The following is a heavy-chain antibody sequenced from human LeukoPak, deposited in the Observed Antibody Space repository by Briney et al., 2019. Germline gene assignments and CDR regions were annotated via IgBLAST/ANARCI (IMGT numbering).Heavy chain of an antibody. CDR3: ASTGGRGYSGYEPFDY. D-gene: IGHD5-12*01. Sequence: GGSLRLSCAASGFTFSSYAMSWVRQAPGKGLEWVSAISGSGGSTYYADSVKGRFTISRDNSKNTLYLQMNSLRAEDMAVYYCASTGGRGYSGYEPFDYWGQGTLVTVSS. CDR1: GFTFSSYA. CDR2: ISGSGGST. V-gene: IGHV3-23*01. J-gene: IGHJ4*02.